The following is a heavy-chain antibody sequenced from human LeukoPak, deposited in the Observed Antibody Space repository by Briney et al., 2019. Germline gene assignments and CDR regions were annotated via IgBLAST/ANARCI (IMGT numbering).Heavy chain of an antibody. CDR3: ARRDFSGWNYFDY. CDR1: GGSFSGYY. CDR2: INHSGST. V-gene: IGHV4-34*01. D-gene: IGHD6-19*01. Sequence: SETLSLTCAVYGGSFSGYYWSWIRQPPGKGLEWIGEINHSGSTNYNPSLKSRVTISVDTSKNQFSLKLSSVTAADTAVYYCARRDFSGWNYFDYWGQGTLVTVSS. J-gene: IGHJ4*02.